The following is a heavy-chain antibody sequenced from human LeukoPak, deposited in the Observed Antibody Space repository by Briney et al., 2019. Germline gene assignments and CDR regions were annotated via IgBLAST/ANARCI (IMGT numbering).Heavy chain of an antibody. D-gene: IGHD2-21*01. Sequence: GGSLRLSCEASGFTFSAYAMTWVRQAPGKGLEWVSAISGSGGSTYYADSVKGRFTISRDNSKNTLYLQMNSLRAEDTAVYYCAKGDGLFDYWGQGTLVTVSS. CDR1: GFTFSAYA. J-gene: IGHJ4*02. CDR2: ISGSGGST. V-gene: IGHV3-23*01. CDR3: AKGDGLFDY.